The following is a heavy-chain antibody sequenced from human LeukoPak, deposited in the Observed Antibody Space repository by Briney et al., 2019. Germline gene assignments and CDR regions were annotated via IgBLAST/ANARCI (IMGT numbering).Heavy chain of an antibody. J-gene: IGHJ4*02. CDR3: ARDYPRVPKIAAAGPPDDY. D-gene: IGHD6-13*01. CDR2: INPNRGGT. V-gene: IGHV1-2*02. Sequence: GASVKVSCKASGYSFNDYYIHWARQAPGQGLEWMGWINPNRGGTSYAQKFQGRVTMTRDTSITTAYMELSSLRSDDTAMYYCARDYPRVPKIAAAGPPDDYWGQGTLVTVSS. CDR1: GYSFNDYY.